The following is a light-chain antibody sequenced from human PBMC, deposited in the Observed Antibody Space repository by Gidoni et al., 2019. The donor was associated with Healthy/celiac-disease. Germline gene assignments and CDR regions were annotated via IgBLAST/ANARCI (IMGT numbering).Light chain of an antibody. CDR3: MQALQTPPGLT. J-gene: IGKJ4*01. CDR1: QSLLHSNGYNY. Sequence: DIVMTQSPLSLPVTPGEPASISCRSSQSLLHSNGYNYLDWYLQKTGQSPQLLIYLGSNRASGVPDRLSGSGTGTDFTLKISRVEAEDVGVYYCMQALQTPPGLTFGGXTKVEIK. CDR2: LGS. V-gene: IGKV2-28*01.